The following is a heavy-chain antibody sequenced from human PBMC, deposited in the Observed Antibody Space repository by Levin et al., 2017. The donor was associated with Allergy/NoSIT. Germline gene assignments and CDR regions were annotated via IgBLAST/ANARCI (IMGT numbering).Heavy chain of an antibody. J-gene: IGHJ4*02. CDR1: GFTFSNYW. CDR2: IKQDGSEK. CDR3: ARRRGTYSFDY. D-gene: IGHD3-16*01. V-gene: IGHV3-7*01. Sequence: PGGSLRLSCAASGFTFSNYWMSWVRQAPGKGLEWVANIKQDGSEKYYVDSVKGRFTISRDNAKNSLYLQMNSLRAEDTAVYYCARRRGTYSFDYWGQGTLVTVSS.